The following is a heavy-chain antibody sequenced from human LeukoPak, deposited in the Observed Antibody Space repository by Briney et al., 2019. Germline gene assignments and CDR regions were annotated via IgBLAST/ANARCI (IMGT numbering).Heavy chain of an antibody. J-gene: IGHJ4*02. CDR1: GFTFSSYW. CDR3: ARDRCSGGRCYFDY. D-gene: IGHD2-15*01. Sequence: GGSLRLSCAASGFTFSSYWMSWVRQAPGKGLEWVANIKQDGSEKYYVDSVKGRFTISRDSAQNSLYLHMNSLRAEDTAVYYCARDRCSGGRCYFDYWGQGTLVTVSS. CDR2: IKQDGSEK. V-gene: IGHV3-7*01.